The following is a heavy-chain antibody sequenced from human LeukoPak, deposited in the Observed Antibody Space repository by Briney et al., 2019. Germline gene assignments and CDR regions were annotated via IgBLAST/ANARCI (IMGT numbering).Heavy chain of an antibody. D-gene: IGHD1-7*01. CDR2: IRYDGSNK. Sequence: GGSLRLSCAASGFAFSSYGMHWVRQAPGKGLEWVAFIRYDGSNKYYADSVKGRFTISRDNSKNTLYLQMNSLRAEDTAVYYCAKDDVTGTCLDYWGQGTLVTVSS. J-gene: IGHJ4*02. CDR1: GFAFSSYG. V-gene: IGHV3-30*02. CDR3: AKDDVTGTCLDY.